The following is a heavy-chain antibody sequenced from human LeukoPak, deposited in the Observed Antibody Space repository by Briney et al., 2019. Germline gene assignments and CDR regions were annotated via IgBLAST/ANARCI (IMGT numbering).Heavy chain of an antibody. Sequence: PGGSLRLSCAASGFTFRTFVMSWVRQAPGEGLEWVSEISESGANTYYADSVKGRFTISGDNTKDTLFLQMNSLGAEDTAVYYCTKVSGAITFEGVIVLPDLFFDSWGQGTLVTVSS. V-gene: IGHV3-23*01. CDR1: GFTFRTFV. CDR2: ISESGANT. J-gene: IGHJ4*02. CDR3: TKVSGAITFEGVIVLPDLFFDS. D-gene: IGHD3-16*02.